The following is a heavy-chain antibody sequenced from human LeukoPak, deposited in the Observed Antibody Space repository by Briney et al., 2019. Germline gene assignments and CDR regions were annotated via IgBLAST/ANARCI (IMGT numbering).Heavy chain of an antibody. V-gene: IGHV3-30*18. CDR2: ISYDGSNK. D-gene: IGHD3-16*01. Sequence: PGGSLRLSCAASGFTFSSYGMHWVRQAPGKGLEWVAVISYDGSNKYYADSVKGRFIISRDNSKNTLYLQMNGLRAEDTAVYYCAKDREITFGGVHFWGQGTLVTVSS. CDR3: AKDREITFGGVHF. J-gene: IGHJ4*02. CDR1: GFTFSSYG.